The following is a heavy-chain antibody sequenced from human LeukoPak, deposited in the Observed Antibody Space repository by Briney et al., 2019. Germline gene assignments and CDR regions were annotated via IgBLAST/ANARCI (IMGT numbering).Heavy chain of an antibody. J-gene: IGHJ6*02. CDR2: IYYSGST. CDR1: GGSISSYY. Sequence: SETLSLTCTVSGGSISSYYWSWIRQPPGKGLEWIGYIYYSGSTNYNPSLKSRVTISVDTSKNQFSLKLSSVTAADTAVYYCARIAVAGRLYYYGMDVWGQGTTVTVSS. CDR3: ARIAVAGRLYYYGMDV. V-gene: IGHV4-59*08. D-gene: IGHD6-19*01.